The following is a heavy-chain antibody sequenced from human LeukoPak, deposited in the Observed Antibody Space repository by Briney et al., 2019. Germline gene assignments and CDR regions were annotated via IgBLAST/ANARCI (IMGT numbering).Heavy chain of an antibody. D-gene: IGHD4-11*01. CDR1: GGSFSGYY. CDR2: IYHSGST. J-gene: IGHJ5*02. Sequence: SETLSLTCAVYGGSFSGYYWSWIRQPPGKGLEWIGEIYHSGSTNYNPSLKSRVTISVDTSKNQFSLKLSSVTAADTAVYYCASRGVTTCRKCGFDPWGQGTLVTVSS. V-gene: IGHV4-34*01. CDR3: ASRGVTTCRKCGFDP.